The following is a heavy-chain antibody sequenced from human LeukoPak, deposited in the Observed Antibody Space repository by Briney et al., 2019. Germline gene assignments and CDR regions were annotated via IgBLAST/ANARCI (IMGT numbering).Heavy chain of an antibody. V-gene: IGHV1-46*01. Sequence: ASVKVSCKASGYTFTSYYMHWVRQAPGQGLEWMEIINPSGGSTSYAQKFQGRVTTTRDMSTSTVYMELSSLRSEDTAVYYCARVRVGIAAAGTLRGFDPWGQGTLVTVSS. CDR1: GYTFTSYY. D-gene: IGHD6-13*01. CDR3: ARVRVGIAAAGTLRGFDP. J-gene: IGHJ5*02. CDR2: INPSGGST.